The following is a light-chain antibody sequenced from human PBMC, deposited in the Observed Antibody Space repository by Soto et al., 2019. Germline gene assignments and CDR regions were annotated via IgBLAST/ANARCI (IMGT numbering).Light chain of an antibody. CDR3: QQYDSYPLT. J-gene: IGKJ4*01. CDR1: QTIRRW. V-gene: IGKV1-5*01. Sequence: DIQMTQSPSTLSASIGDRVTITCRASQTIRRWLAWYQQKPGKAPRVLMYDVSSLQSGVPPRFSGSGSGTEFTLTIGTLHPDDFATYYCQQYDSYPLTFGGGTKVEIK. CDR2: DVS.